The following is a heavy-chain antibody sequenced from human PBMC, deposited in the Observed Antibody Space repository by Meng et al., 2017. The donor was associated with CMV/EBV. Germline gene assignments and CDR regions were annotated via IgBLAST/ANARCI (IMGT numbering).Heavy chain of an antibody. J-gene: IGHJ6*02. D-gene: IGHD3-3*01. V-gene: IGHV3-23*01. Sequence: GGSLRLSCTVSGGSISSGDYYWSWIRQAPGKGLEWVSAISGSGGSTYYADSVKGRFTISRDNSKNTLYLQMNSLRAEDTAVYYCATETIFGVASYGMDVWGQGTTVTVSS. CDR3: ATETIFGVASYGMDV. CDR2: ISGSGGST. CDR1: GGSISSGDYY.